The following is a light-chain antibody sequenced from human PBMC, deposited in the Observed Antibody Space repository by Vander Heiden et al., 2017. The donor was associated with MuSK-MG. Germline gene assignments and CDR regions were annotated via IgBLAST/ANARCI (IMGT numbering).Light chain of an antibody. CDR1: QGISSY. Sequence: IQLTQSPSSLSASVGDRVTITCRARQGISSYLAWYQQKPGKAPKRRIYAASTLQSGVPSRVSGSGSGTDFTLTISSLQPEEFATYYCQQLNSYPRTFGQGTKVEIK. CDR2: AAS. V-gene: IGKV1-9*01. CDR3: QQLNSYPRT. J-gene: IGKJ1*01.